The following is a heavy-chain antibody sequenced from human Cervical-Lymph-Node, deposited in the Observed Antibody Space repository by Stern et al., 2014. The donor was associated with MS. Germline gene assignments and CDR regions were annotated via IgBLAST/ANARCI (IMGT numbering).Heavy chain of an antibody. CDR3: ARARYGMDV. CDR2: IYYSGST. Sequence: QVQLQESGPGLVKPSETLSLTCTVSGGSISSYYWSWIRQPPGKGLEWIGYIYYSGSTNYNPSLKSRVTISVDTSKNQFSLKLSSVTAADTAVYYCARARYGMDVWGQGTTVTVSS. V-gene: IGHV4-59*01. CDR1: GGSISSYY. J-gene: IGHJ6*02.